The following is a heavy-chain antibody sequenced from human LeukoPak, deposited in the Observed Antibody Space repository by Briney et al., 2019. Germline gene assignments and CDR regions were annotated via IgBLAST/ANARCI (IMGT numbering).Heavy chain of an antibody. CDR2: VYYTGIT. D-gene: IGHD3-9*01. J-gene: IGHJ4*02. V-gene: IGHV4-39*01. Sequence: SETLSLTCTLSGGSLTTNTFYWGWIRQPPGKGLEWIGTVYYTGITHYNPSLKSRITISVDTSKNHFSLNLTSVTAADTAVHFCARHGILTDHSIRYWGQGLLVTVSS. CDR1: GGSLTTNTFY. CDR3: ARHGILTDHSIRY.